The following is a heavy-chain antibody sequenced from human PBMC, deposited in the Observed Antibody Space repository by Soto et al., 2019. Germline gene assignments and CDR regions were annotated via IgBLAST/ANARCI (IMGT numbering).Heavy chain of an antibody. CDR1: GGSISSYY. Sequence: SETLSLTCTVSGGSISSYYWSWIRQPPGKGLEWIGYIYYSGSTNYNPSLKSRVTISVDTSKNQFSLKLSSVTAADTAVYYCAGEMQYDAFDIWGQGTMVTVSS. CDR3: AGEMQYDAFDI. V-gene: IGHV4-59*01. J-gene: IGHJ3*02. CDR2: IYYSGST.